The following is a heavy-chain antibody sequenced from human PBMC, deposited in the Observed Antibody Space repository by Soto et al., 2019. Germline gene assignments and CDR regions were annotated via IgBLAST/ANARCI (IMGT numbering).Heavy chain of an antibody. Sequence: SVKVSCKASGGTFSSYAISWVRQAPGQGLEWMGGIIPIFGTANYAQKFQGRVTITADKSTSTAYMELSSLRSEDTAVYYCARPGGGRYSYYVMDVWGQGTKVTVSS. CDR1: GGTFSSYA. CDR3: ARPGGGRYSYYVMDV. CDR2: IIPIFGTA. D-gene: IGHD5-18*01. V-gene: IGHV1-69*06. J-gene: IGHJ6*02.